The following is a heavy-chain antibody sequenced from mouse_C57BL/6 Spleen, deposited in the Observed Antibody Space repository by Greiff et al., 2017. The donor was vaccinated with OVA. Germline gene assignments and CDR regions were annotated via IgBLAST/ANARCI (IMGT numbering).Heavy chain of an antibody. CDR1: GYTFTDYY. J-gene: IGHJ2*01. D-gene: IGHD3-2*02. V-gene: IGHV1-19*01. CDR2: INPYNGGT. Sequence: EVQLQQSGPVLVKPGASVKMSCKASGYTFTDYYMNWVKQSHGKSLEWIGVINPYNGGTSYNQKFKGKATLTVDKSSSTAYMELNSLTSEDSAVYYCAREGSSGYYFDYWGQGTTLTVSS. CDR3: AREGSSGYYFDY.